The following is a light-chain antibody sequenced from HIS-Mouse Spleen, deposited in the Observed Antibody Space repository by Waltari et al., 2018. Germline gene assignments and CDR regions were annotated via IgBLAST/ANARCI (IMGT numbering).Light chain of an antibody. J-gene: IGLJ2*01. CDR1: SSNIGNTY. CDR3: GAWDSSLSAVV. CDR2: DNN. Sequence: QSVLTQPPSVSAAPGPKVTISCSGRSSNIGNTYVSWYQQLPGTAPKLLIYDNNKRPSGIPDRFSGSKSGTSATLGITGLQTGDEADYYCGAWDSSLSAVVFGGGTKLTVL. V-gene: IGLV1-51*01.